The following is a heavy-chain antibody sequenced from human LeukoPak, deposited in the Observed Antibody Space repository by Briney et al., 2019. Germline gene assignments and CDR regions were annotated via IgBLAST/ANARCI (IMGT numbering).Heavy chain of an antibody. D-gene: IGHD5-12*01. J-gene: IGHJ4*02. Sequence: RGSLRLSCAASGLTFSNYAMSWVRQAPGKGLEWVANIKQDGSEKYFVDSVKGRFTISRDNAKNSLYLQMNSLRAEDTAVYYCASGLRTFDYWGQGTQVTVSS. V-gene: IGHV3-7*01. CDR3: ASGLRTFDY. CDR2: IKQDGSEK. CDR1: GLTFSNYA.